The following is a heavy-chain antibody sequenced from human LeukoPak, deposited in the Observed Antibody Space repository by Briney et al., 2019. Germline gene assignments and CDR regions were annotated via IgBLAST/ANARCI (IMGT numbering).Heavy chain of an antibody. CDR3: AKAWVTIFGVVHPFDY. V-gene: IGHV3-23*01. J-gene: IGHJ4*02. CDR2: ISGSGGST. D-gene: IGHD3-3*01. Sequence: PGGSLRLSCAASGFAVSSYAMSWVRQAPGKGLEWVSAISGSGGSTYYADSVKGRFTSSRDNSKNTLYLQMNSLRAEDTAVYYCAKAWVTIFGVVHPFDYWGQGTRVTVSS. CDR1: GFAVSSYA.